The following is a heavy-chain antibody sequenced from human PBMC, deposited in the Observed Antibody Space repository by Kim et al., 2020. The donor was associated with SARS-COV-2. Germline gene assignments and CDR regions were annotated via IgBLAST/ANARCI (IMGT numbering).Heavy chain of an antibody. Sequence: SVKVSCKASGGTFSSYAISWVRQAPGQGLEWMGRIIPILGIANYAQKFQGRVTITADKSTSTAYMELSSLRSEDTAVYYCAVPGNMVRGSNGTAPYNWFDPWGQGTLVTVSS. D-gene: IGHD3-10*01. CDR1: GGTFSSYA. CDR3: AVPGNMVRGSNGTAPYNWFDP. J-gene: IGHJ5*02. V-gene: IGHV1-69*04. CDR2: IIPILGIA.